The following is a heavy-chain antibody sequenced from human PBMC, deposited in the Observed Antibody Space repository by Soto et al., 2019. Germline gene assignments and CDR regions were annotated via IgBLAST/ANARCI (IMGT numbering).Heavy chain of an antibody. V-gene: IGHV4-39*01. Sequence: SETLSLTCTVSGGSLSSSSYYWGWIRQPPGKGLEWIGSIYYSGSTYYNPSLKSRVTISVDTSKNQFSLKLSSVTAADTAVYYCARHVWSIETYYSGMDVWGQGTTVTVSS. CDR2: IYYSGST. J-gene: IGHJ6*02. D-gene: IGHD3-10*01. CDR3: ARHVWSIETYYSGMDV. CDR1: GGSLSSSSYY.